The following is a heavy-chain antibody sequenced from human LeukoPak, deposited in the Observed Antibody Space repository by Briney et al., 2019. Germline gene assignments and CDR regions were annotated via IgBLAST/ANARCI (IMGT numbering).Heavy chain of an antibody. CDR1: GFTPNSYW. Sequence: GGSLRLSCAASGFTPNSYWMHWVRQAPGKGLVWVSRINSDGSNTFYADSVKGRFTISRDNAKNTLSLQMNSLKVEDTAVYYCVRRGVFDIWGQGTMVTVSS. CDR2: INSDGSNT. V-gene: IGHV3-74*01. D-gene: IGHD2-8*02. J-gene: IGHJ3*02. CDR3: VRRGVFDI.